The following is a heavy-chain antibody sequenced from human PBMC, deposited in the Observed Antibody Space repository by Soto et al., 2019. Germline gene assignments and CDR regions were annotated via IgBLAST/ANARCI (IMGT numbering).Heavy chain of an antibody. Sequence: QLHLQESGPGLVKPSETLSLTCNVSGVSIRTTSYNWGWIRQPPGKGLQWIGTVSYTGRTYYNPSLKSRGTISVDTSSNQFSLNLTSVTAADTAVYYCGRHGSYWGQGTVVIVSS. CDR3: GRHGSY. CDR2: VSYTGRT. V-gene: IGHV4-39*01. J-gene: IGHJ4*02. CDR1: GVSIRTTSYN.